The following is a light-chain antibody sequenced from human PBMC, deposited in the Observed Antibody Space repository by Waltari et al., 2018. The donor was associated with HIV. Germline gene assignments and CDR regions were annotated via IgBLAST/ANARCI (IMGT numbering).Light chain of an antibody. Sequence: QSALTQPASVSGSPGQSITISCTGTFSDVGSYNLVSCYQKHPGEAPKIMIYEVTKRPSWVSSRFAGSKSGNTASLTIAGLQAEDEADYYCGSYAGSRIHVVFGGGTKLTVL. J-gene: IGLJ2*01. CDR2: EVT. V-gene: IGLV2-23*02. CDR1: FSDVGSYNL. CDR3: GSYAGSRIHVV.